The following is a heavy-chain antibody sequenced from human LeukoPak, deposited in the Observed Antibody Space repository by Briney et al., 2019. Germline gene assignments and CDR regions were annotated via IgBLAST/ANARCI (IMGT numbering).Heavy chain of an antibody. CDR1: GFTFSSYA. V-gene: IGHV3-30-3*01. J-gene: IGHJ6*02. CDR3: ARDFYDFWSGYYGGGYYYYGMDV. CDR2: ISYDGSSK. D-gene: IGHD3-3*01. Sequence: PGRSLRLSCAASGFTFSSYAMHWVRQAPGEGLEWVAVISYDGSSKYYADSVKGRFTISRDNSKNTLYLQMNSLRAEDTAVYYCARDFYDFWSGYYGGGYYYYGMDVWGQGTTVTVSS.